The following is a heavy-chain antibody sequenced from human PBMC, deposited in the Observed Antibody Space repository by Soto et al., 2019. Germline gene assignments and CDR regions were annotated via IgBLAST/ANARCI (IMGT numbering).Heavy chain of an antibody. CDR1: GGSVSSGSYY. J-gene: IGHJ4*02. Sequence: SETLSLTCTVTGGSVSSGSYYWSWIRQPPGKGLEWIGYIYYSGSTNYNPSLKSRVTISVDTSKNQFSLKLSSVTAADTAVYYCASDGSGDFDYWGQGTLVTVSS. CDR3: ASDGSGDFDY. V-gene: IGHV4-61*01. D-gene: IGHD3-10*01. CDR2: IYYSGST.